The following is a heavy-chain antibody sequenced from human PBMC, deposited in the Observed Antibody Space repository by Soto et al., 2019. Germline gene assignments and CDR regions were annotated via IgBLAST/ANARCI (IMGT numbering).Heavy chain of an antibody. CDR1: GYSFTTYG. Sequence: QVHLVQSGAEVNKPGASVKVSCKGSGYSFTTYGITWVRQAPGQGLEWMAWISAHNGNTNYAQKLQGRVTVTRDTSTSTAYMELRSLRSDYTAVYYCARGRYGDYWGQGALVTVSS. D-gene: IGHD1-1*01. CDR2: ISAHNGNT. J-gene: IGHJ4*02. CDR3: ARGRYGDY. V-gene: IGHV1-18*01.